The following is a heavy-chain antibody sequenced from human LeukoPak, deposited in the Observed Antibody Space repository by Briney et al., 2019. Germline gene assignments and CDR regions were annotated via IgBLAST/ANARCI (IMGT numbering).Heavy chain of an antibody. Sequence: GGSLRLSCAAFGFTLSHTGMHWVRQAPGKGLDWVAVISYDGRNKYYADSVKGRFTLSRDDFKNTLYLQMNSLRVEDTAVYYCANEKGNRFSGSCSSDYWGEGTLVTVSS. D-gene: IGHD2-15*01. J-gene: IGHJ4*02. V-gene: IGHV3-30*18. CDR2: ISYDGRNK. CDR1: GFTLSHTG. CDR3: ANEKGNRFSGSCSSDY.